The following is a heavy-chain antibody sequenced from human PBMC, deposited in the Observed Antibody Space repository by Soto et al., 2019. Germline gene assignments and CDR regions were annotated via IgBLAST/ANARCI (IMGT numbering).Heavy chain of an antibody. CDR2: VSDSGRT. CDR1: GGSIDYYH. CDR3: TRDSTRWFPYYGVDV. D-gene: IGHD6-13*01. J-gene: IGHJ6*02. V-gene: IGHV4-59*01. Sequence: SETLSLTCTVSGGSIDYYHWTWIRQPPGKGLEWIGYVSDSGRTSYNPSLQSRVTISVDSSRNQFSLRLTSVTAADTAVYYCTRDSTRWFPYYGVDVWGPGTSVTVSS.